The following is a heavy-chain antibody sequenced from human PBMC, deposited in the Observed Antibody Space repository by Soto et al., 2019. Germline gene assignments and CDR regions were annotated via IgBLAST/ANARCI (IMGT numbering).Heavy chain of an antibody. D-gene: IGHD2-2*01. CDR2: ISGSGGST. V-gene: IGHV3-23*01. J-gene: IGHJ5*02. Sequence: GGSLSLSCAASGFTFSSYAMSWVRQAPGKGLEWVSAISGSGGSTYYADSVKGRFTISRDNSKNTLYLQMNSLRAEDTAVYYCAKVVVPAASFSWFDPWGQGTLVTVSS. CDR1: GFTFSSYA. CDR3: AKVVVPAASFSWFDP.